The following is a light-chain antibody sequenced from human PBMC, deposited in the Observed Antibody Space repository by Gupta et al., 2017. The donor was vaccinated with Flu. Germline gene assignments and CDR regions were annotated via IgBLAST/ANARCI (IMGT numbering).Light chain of an antibody. CDR1: GSDVGGYNY. Sequence: SVTISCTGTGSDVGGYNYVSWYQQHPGKAPKFMIYDVSKRPAGVPDRFSGSKSGNTASLTVSGLQAEDEADYYCSSYAGSNNLVFGGGTKLTVL. CDR3: SSYAGSNNLV. V-gene: IGLV2-8*01. CDR2: DVS. J-gene: IGLJ2*01.